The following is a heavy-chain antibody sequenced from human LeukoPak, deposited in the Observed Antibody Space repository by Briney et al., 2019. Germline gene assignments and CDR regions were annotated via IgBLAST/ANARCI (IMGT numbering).Heavy chain of an antibody. CDR2: IRNKANSYTT. Sequence: GGSLRLSCAASGFTFSDHYMDWVRQAPGKGLEWVGRIRNKANSYTTEYAASVKGRFTISRDDSKNSLYLQMNSLKAEDTAVYYCARGGITIPSVGYWGQGTLVTVSS. D-gene: IGHD3-3*01. CDR3: ARGGITIPSVGY. V-gene: IGHV3-72*01. J-gene: IGHJ4*02. CDR1: GFTFSDHY.